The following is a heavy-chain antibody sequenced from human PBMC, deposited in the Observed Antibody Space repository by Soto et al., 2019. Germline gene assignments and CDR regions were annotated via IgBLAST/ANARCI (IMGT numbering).Heavy chain of an antibody. CDR1: GFTFTSYA. D-gene: IGHD1-26*01. V-gene: IGHV1-58*01. Sequence: GASVKVSCKASGFTFTSYAVQWVRQARGQRLEWIGWIVVGSGNTNYAQKFQERVTITRDMSTSTAYMELSSLRSEVTAVYYCAAAIVPGQDYSGQPTLGTLSS. J-gene: IGHJ4*02. CDR3: AAAIVPGQDY. CDR2: IVVGSGNT.